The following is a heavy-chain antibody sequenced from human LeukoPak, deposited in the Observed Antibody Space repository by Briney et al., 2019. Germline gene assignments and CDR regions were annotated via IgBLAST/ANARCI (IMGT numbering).Heavy chain of an antibody. J-gene: IGHJ5*02. CDR1: GYSFTTYW. Sequence: GGPLKISCKGSGYSFTTYWIGWVRQLPGEGLEWMGAIYPENSDTRYSPSFQGQVSISADKSITTAYLHWSSLKASDTAMYYCARQRGGSGTINWFDPWGQGTLVTVSS. CDR3: ARQRGGSGTINWFDP. CDR2: IYPENSDT. V-gene: IGHV5-51*01. D-gene: IGHD3-10*01.